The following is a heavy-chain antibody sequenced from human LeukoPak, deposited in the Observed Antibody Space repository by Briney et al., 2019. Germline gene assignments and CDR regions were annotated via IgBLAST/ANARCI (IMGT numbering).Heavy chain of an antibody. Sequence: PGGSLRLCCAASGFTFSSYSMNWVRQAPGKGLEWVAVISYDGSNKYYADSVKGRFTISRDNSKNTMYLQMNSLRAEDTAVYYCAREGGDISTGYYLPLWGQGTLVTVSS. D-gene: IGHD3-9*01. CDR2: ISYDGSNK. CDR3: AREGGDISTGYYLPL. CDR1: GFTFSSYS. J-gene: IGHJ4*02. V-gene: IGHV3-30*03.